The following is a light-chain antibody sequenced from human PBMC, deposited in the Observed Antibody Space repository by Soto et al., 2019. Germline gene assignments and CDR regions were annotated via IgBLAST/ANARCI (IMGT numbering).Light chain of an antibody. CDR2: EDN. CDR1: SGSIASNY. J-gene: IGLJ2*01. V-gene: IGLV6-57*04. Sequence: NFMLTQPHSVSESPGKTVTISCTRSSGSIASNYVQWYQQRPGSAPTPVIYEDNQRPSGVPDRFSGSIDSSSNSASLTSSGLKTEDDADYPCQSYDSRNVVFGGRTKVTVL. CDR3: QSYDSRNVV.